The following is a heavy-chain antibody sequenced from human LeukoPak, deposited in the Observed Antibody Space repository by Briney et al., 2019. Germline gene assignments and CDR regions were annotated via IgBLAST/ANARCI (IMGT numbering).Heavy chain of an antibody. D-gene: IGHD3-10*01. J-gene: IGHJ4*02. CDR2: ISGSASSR. CDR1: GFTSNTYA. CDR3: AKDVTASGRFGELGHFDY. V-gene: IGHV3-23*01. Sequence: PGGSLRLSCAASGFTSNTYAMSWVRQAPGKGLEWVSAISGSASSRSYRDSVKGRFTISRDNSKNTLYLQMNSLTAEVTAIYQWAKDVTASGRFGELGHFDYWGQGTLVTVSS.